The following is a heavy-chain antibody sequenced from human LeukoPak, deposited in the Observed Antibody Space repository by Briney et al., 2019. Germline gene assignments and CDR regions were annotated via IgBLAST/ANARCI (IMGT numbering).Heavy chain of an antibody. D-gene: IGHD4-23*01. Sequence: PGGSLRLSCAASGFTFDDYAMHWVRQAPGKGLEWVSGISWNSGSIGYADSAKGRFTISRDNAKNSLYLQMNSLRAEDTALYYCAKDSADYGGNSGAFDIWGQGTMVTVSS. V-gene: IGHV3-9*01. CDR1: GFTFDDYA. CDR3: AKDSADYGGNSGAFDI. CDR2: ISWNSGSI. J-gene: IGHJ3*02.